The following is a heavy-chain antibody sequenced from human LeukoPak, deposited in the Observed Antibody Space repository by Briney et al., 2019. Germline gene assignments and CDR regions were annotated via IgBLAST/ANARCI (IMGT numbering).Heavy chain of an antibody. J-gene: IGHJ6*02. D-gene: IGHD7-27*01. V-gene: IGHV3-43*01. CDR1: GFTFDDYV. CDR3: AKDLGPNYYYSMDV. Sequence: PGGSLRLSCAASGFTFDDYVMHWVRQVPGKGLEWVSLISWEGGSTFYADSVRGRFTISRDNSKHSLYLQMNSLRTEDTALYYCAKDLGPNYYYSMDVWGQGTTVTVSS. CDR2: ISWEGGST.